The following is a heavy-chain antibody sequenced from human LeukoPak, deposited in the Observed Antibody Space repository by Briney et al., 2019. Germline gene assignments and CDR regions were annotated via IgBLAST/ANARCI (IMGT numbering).Heavy chain of an antibody. CDR1: GFTFSSYW. V-gene: IGHV3-7*01. D-gene: IGHD3-3*01. CDR3: ARPYVLRFLEWLHFDY. CDR2: IKQDGSEK. J-gene: IGHJ4*02. Sequence: GGSLRLSCAASGFTFSSYWMSWVRQAPGKGLEWVANIKQDGSEKYYVDSVEGRFTISRDNAKNSLYQQMNSLRAEDTAVYYCARPYVLRFLEWLHFDYWGQGTLVTVSS.